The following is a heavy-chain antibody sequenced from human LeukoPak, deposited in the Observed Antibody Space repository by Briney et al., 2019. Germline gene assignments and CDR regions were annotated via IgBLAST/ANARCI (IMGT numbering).Heavy chain of an antibody. CDR2: INHSGST. CDR3: ARDLTTVTPSYNWFDP. CDR1: GGSFSGYY. J-gene: IGHJ5*02. D-gene: IGHD4-17*01. V-gene: IGHV4-34*01. Sequence: SETLSLTCAVYGGSFSGYYWSWIRQPPGKGLEWIGEINHSGSTNYNPSLKSRVTISVDTSKNQFSLKLSSVTAADTAVYYCARDLTTVTPSYNWFDPWGQGTLVTVSS.